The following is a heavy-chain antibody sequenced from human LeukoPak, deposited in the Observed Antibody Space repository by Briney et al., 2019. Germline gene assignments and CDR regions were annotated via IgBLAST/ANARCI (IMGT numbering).Heavy chain of an antibody. J-gene: IGHJ4*02. CDR3: GRGHGSGSYYPDY. D-gene: IGHD3-10*01. Sequence: GGSLRHSCSPSWVTFSIYIVNYLLHPPGEAGEWLYYISSSSSTIYYADSVKGRFTIYRDNAKNSLYVQMNSLRAEDTAVYYCGRGHGSGSYYPDYWGQGTLVTVSS. V-gene: IGHV3-48*01. CDR1: WVTFSIYI. CDR2: ISSSSSTI.